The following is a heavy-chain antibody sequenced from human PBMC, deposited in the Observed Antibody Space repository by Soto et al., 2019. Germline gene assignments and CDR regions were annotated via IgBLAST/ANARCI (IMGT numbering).Heavy chain of an antibody. Sequence: PSATLCLTCTVSGDSIRSYYWSWIRQPPGKGLEWIGSIYYSGSTYNNPSLRSRVSMSIDTSKDQFSLKLKSVTAADTALYFCARQRTSVVTQAYFDVWGPGSLVTVSS. V-gene: IGHV4-59*04. J-gene: IGHJ4*02. CDR1: GDSIRSYY. CDR3: ARQRTSVVTQAYFDV. D-gene: IGHD2-21*02. CDR2: IYYSGST.